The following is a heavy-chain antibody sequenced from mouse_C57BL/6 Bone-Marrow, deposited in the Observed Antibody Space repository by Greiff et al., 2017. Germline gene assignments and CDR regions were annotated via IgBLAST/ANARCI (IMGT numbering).Heavy chain of an antibody. D-gene: IGHD1-1*01. CDR1: GFNIKDYY. CDR2: IDPEDGAT. Sequence: VQLQQSGAELVRPGASVKLSCTASGFNIKDYYMNWVKQRPEQGLEWIGRIDPEDGATEYAPKFPGTATLPADTSSKPAYLQLSSLTSEDTAVYYWTFLYYGSSYIDYWGQGTTLPVSS. V-gene: IGHV14-1*01. J-gene: IGHJ2*01. CDR3: TFLYYGSSYIDY.